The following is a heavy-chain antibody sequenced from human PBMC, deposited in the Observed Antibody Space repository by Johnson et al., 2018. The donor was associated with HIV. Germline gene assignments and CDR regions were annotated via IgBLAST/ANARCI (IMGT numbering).Heavy chain of an antibody. V-gene: IGHV3-33*05. CDR2: ISYDGSNK. CDR1: GFTFSSYG. CDR3: AREFGVGYYKFWSGWGGDAFDI. J-gene: IGHJ3*02. D-gene: IGHD3-3*01. Sequence: QVQLVESGGGVVQPGGSLRLSCAASGFTFSSYGMHWVRQAPGKGLEWVAVISYDGSNKYYVDSVKGRFTISRDNAKNSLYLQMNSLRAEDTAVYYCAREFGVGYYKFWSGWGGDAFDIWGQGTMVTVSS.